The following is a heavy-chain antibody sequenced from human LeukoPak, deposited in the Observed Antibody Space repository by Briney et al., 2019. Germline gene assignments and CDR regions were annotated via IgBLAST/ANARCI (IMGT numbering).Heavy chain of an antibody. CDR1: GFTFDDYA. D-gene: IGHD6-13*01. J-gene: IGHJ4*02. V-gene: IGHV3-9*01. Sequence: GGSLRLSCGASGFTFDDYAMHWVRQAPGKGLEWVSGISWNSGSIAYADSVKGRFTISRDNSKNTLYLQMNSLRAEDTAVYYCARDRIAAAGNFLAYWGQGTLVTVSS. CDR2: ISWNSGSI. CDR3: ARDRIAAAGNFLAY.